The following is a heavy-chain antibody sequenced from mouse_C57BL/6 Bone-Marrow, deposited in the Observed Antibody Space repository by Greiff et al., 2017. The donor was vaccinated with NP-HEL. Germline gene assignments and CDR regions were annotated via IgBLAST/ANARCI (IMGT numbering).Heavy chain of an antibody. D-gene: IGHD1-1*01. J-gene: IGHJ1*03. Sequence: EVQLQQSGPELVKPGASVKMSCKASGYTFTDYNMHWVKQSHGKSLEWIGYINPNNGGTSYNQKFKGKATLTVNKSSSTAYMELRSLTSEDSAVYYCAAPTVGYWYFDVWGTGTTVTVSS. CDR2: INPNNGGT. V-gene: IGHV1-22*01. CDR1: GYTFTDYN. CDR3: AAPTVGYWYFDV.